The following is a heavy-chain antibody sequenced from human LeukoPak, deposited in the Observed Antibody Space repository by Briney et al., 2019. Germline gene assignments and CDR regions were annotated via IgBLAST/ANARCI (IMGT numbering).Heavy chain of an antibody. CDR3: AKEYYYGSGSQYYGMDV. CDR2: ISWSSVSI. V-gene: IGHV3-9*01. CDR1: GFTFDDYA. Sequence: PGRSLRLSCAASGFTFDDYAMHWVRQAPGKGLEWVSGISWSSVSIGYADSVKGRFTISRDNAKKSLYLQMNRLRAEDTALYYCAKEYYYGSGSQYYGMDVWGQGTTVTVSS. D-gene: IGHD3-10*01. J-gene: IGHJ6*02.